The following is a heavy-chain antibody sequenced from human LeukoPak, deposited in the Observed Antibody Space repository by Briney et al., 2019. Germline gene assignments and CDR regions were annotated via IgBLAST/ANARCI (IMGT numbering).Heavy chain of an antibody. J-gene: IGHJ6*03. CDR2: ISSSSSYI. Sequence: GGSLRLSCAASGFTFSSYSMNWVRQAPGKGLEWVSSISSSSSYIYYADSVKGRFTISRDNAKNSLYLQMNSLRAADTAVYYCARDSGLQLPGYYYYMDVWGKGTTVTVSS. CDR3: ARDSGLQLPGYYYYMDV. V-gene: IGHV3-21*01. D-gene: IGHD2-2*01. CDR1: GFTFSSYS.